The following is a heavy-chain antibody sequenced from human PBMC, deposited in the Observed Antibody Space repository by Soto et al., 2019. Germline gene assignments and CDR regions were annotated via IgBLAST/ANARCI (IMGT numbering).Heavy chain of an antibody. CDR1: GGTFSSYG. V-gene: IGHV3-33*01. D-gene: IGHD3-3*01. CDR3: ARDTMRGITIFGVVID. CDR2: IWYDGSNK. Sequence: GGSLRLSCAASGGTFSSYGMHWVRQAPGKGLEWVAVIWYDGSNKYYADSVKGRFTISRDNSKNTLYLQMNSLRAEDTAVYYCARDTMRGITIFGVVIDWGQGTLVTVSS. J-gene: IGHJ4*02.